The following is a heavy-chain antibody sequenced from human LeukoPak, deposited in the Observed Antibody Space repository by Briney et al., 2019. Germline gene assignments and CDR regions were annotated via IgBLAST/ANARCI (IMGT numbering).Heavy chain of an antibody. V-gene: IGHV3-23*01. J-gene: IGHJ4*02. CDR2: ISNNGGYT. Sequence: GGSLRLSCAASGFTFSSSAMSWVRQAPGKGLEWVSAISNNGGYTFYADSVQGRFTISRDNSKSTLCLQMNSLRAEDTAVYYCAKQLGYCSDGSCYFPYWGQGTLVTVSS. CDR3: AKQLGYCSDGSCYFPY. D-gene: IGHD2-15*01. CDR1: GFTFSSSA.